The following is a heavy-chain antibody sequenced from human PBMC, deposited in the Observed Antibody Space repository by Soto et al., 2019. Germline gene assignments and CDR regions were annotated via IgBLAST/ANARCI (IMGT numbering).Heavy chain of an antibody. J-gene: IGHJ4*02. CDR3: ARDQDFWTGYHFDY. CDR2: ISGDGGRT. D-gene: IGHD3-3*01. Sequence: GGSLRLSCAASGFTFSNYAMAWVRQAPGKGLDYVSGISGDGGRTYLADSVKGRFTISRDNSKNTLSLQMNSLRAEDTAVYYCARDQDFWTGYHFDYWGQGALVTVSS. V-gene: IGHV3-23*01. CDR1: GFTFSNYA.